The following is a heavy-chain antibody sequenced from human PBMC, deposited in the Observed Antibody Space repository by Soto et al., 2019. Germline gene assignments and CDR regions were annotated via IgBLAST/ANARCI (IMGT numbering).Heavy chain of an antibody. D-gene: IGHD5-18*01. V-gene: IGHV3-30*18. CDR1: GFTFSSYG. J-gene: IGHJ4*02. CDR2: ISYDGSNK. Sequence: QVQLVESGGGVVQPGRSLRLSCAASGFTFSSYGMHWVRQAPGKGLEWVAVISYDGSNKYYADSVKGRFTISRDNSKNTLYLQMNSLRAEDTAVYYCAKAPEVDTAMVPPFYYFEYWGQGTLVTVSS. CDR3: AKAPEVDTAMVPPFYYFEY.